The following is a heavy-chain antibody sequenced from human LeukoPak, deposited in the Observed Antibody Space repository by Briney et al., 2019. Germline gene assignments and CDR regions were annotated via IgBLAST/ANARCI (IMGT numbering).Heavy chain of an antibody. Sequence: HSGGSLRLSCAASGFTFSSYEMNWVRQAPGKGLEWVSYISSSGSTIYYADSVKGRFTISRDNAKNSLYLQMNSLRAEDTAVYYCAGIQLWFFDYWGQGTLVTVSS. D-gene: IGHD5-18*01. CDR1: GFTFSSYE. CDR3: AGIQLWFFDY. J-gene: IGHJ4*02. V-gene: IGHV3-48*03. CDR2: ISSSGSTI.